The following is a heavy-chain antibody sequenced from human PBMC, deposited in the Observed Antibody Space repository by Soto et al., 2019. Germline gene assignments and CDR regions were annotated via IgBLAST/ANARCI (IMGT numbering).Heavy chain of an antibody. CDR1: GYTFTSYG. CDR2: ISAYNGNT. Sequence: ASVKVSSKASGYTFTSYGISWVRQAPGQGLEWMGWISAYNGNTNYAQKLQGRVTMTTDTSTSTAYMELRSLRSDDTAVYYCARDQKTYYDFWSGYYPHDYWGQGTLVTVSS. V-gene: IGHV1-18*01. J-gene: IGHJ4*02. CDR3: ARDQKTYYDFWSGYYPHDY. D-gene: IGHD3-3*01.